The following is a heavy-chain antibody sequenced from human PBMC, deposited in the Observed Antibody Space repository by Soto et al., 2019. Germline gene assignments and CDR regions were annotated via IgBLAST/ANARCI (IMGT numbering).Heavy chain of an antibody. CDR2: ISSNGGST. J-gene: IGHJ4*02. CDR1: GFTFSSYA. V-gene: IGHV3-64*01. D-gene: IGHD2-2*01. Sequence: EVQLVESGGGLVQPGGSLRLSCAASGFTFSSYAMHWVRQAPGKGLEYVSAISSNGGSTYYANSVKGRFTISRDNSKNTLYLQMGSLRAEDMAVDDCAREGYCSSTSCYSFDYWGQGTLVTVSS. CDR3: AREGYCSSTSCYSFDY.